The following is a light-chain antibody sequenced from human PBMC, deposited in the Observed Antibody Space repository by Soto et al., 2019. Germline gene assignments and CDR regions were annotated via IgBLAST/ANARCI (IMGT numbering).Light chain of an antibody. V-gene: IGKV3-20*01. J-gene: IGKJ1*01. CDR2: GAS. Sequence: EIVLTQSPGTLSLSPGERATLSCRASQSVTSNYLAWYQQKPGQAPRLLIYGASSRATGIPDRISGSGSGTYFTLTSNRLESEDFAVYYCQQYGNSTWTFGRGTKVEIK. CDR1: QSVTSNY. CDR3: QQYGNSTWT.